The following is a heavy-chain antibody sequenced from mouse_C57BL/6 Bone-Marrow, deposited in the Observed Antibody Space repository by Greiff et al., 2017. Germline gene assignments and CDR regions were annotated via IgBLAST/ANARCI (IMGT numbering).Heavy chain of an antibody. CDR1: GFTFSDYG. J-gene: IGHJ4*01. Sequence: EVKLMESGGGLVQPGGSLKLSCAASGFTFSDYGMAWVRQAPRKGPEWVAFISNLAYSIYYADTVTGRFTISRENAKNTLYLEMSSLRSEDTAMYYCAREGNYAMDYWGQGTSVTVSS. CDR2: ISNLAYSI. CDR3: AREGNYAMDY. V-gene: IGHV5-15*01.